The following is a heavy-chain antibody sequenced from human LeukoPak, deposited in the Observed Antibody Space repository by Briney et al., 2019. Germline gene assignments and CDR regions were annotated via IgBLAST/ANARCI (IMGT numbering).Heavy chain of an antibody. Sequence: GSLRLSCAASGFTFSSYAMSWIRQPPGKGLEWIGYIYYTGSTNYNPSLNSRVTISVDTSKNQFSLKLSSVTAADTAMYYCARVTRGSYTNWFDPWGQGTLVTVSS. CDR2: IYYTGST. V-gene: IGHV4-59*08. D-gene: IGHD1-26*01. CDR1: GFTFSSYA. CDR3: ARVTRGSYTNWFDP. J-gene: IGHJ5*02.